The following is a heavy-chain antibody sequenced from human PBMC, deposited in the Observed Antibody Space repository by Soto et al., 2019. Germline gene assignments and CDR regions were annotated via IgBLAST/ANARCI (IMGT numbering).Heavy chain of an antibody. CDR3: ARAIGPTLFDY. Sequence: PGGSLRLSCSASGFTFSSYDMHWVRQGTGKGLEWVSAIGTTGDTYYAGSVKGRFTISRENAKNSLYLQMNSLRAGDTAIYFCARAIGPTLFDYWRQRTLVTVSS. CDR1: GFTFSSYD. CDR2: IGTTGDT. D-gene: IGHD3-22*01. V-gene: IGHV3-13*04. J-gene: IGHJ4*02.